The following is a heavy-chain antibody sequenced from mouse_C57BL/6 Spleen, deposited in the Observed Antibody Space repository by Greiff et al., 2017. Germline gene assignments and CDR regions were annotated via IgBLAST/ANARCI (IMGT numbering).Heavy chain of an antibody. Sequence: EVQLQQSGPELVKPGASVKISCKASGYSFTGYYMHWVKQSSEKSLEWIGEIKPSTGGTSYNQKFKGKATLTVDKSSSTAYMQLTILTSEDSAVYYCAKSFVGYYNWYFDVWGTGTTVTVSS. CDR2: IKPSTGGT. J-gene: IGHJ1*03. D-gene: IGHD2-3*01. CDR1: GYSFTGYY. V-gene: IGHV1-43*01. CDR3: AKSFVGYYNWYFDV.